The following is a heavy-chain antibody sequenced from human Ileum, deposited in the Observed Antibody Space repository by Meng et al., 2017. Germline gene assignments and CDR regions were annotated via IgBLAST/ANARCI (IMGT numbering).Heavy chain of an antibody. CDR2: INHSGST. V-gene: IGHV4-34*01. CDR1: GGSFSGYY. CDR3: ARGGHDSSGYYSFDY. Sequence: QVQLQQWGAGLLKPSETLALTGPVYGGSFSGYYWSWIRQPPGKGLEWIGEINHSGSTNYNPSLKSRVTISVDTSKNQFSLKLSSVTAADTAVYYCARGGHDSSGYYSFDYWGQGTLVTVSS. D-gene: IGHD3-22*01. J-gene: IGHJ4*02.